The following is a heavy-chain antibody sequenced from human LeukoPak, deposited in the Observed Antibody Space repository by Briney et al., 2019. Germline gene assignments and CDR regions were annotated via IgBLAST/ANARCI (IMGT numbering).Heavy chain of an antibody. V-gene: IGHV4-59*01. Sequence: SETLSLTCTVSGGSITSYYWSWIRLPPGKGLEWIGYIYYSGSTNYNPSLKSRVTISVDTSKNQFSLKLSSVTAADTAVYYCARVEFGSGSTYFDYWGQGTLVTVSS. D-gene: IGHD3-10*01. CDR2: IYYSGST. CDR3: ARVEFGSGSTYFDY. J-gene: IGHJ4*02. CDR1: GGSITSYY.